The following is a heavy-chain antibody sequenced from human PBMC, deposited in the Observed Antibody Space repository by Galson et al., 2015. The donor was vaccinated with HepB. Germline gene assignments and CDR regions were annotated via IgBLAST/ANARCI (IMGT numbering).Heavy chain of an antibody. Sequence: SLRHSCAASGFTFSNYSMNWVRQAPGKGLEWVSSISSSSSYIYYADSVKGRYTISRDNAKNSLYLQMNSLRAEDTAVYYCARDLWFGELLLDYYYYGMDVWGQGTTVTVSS. J-gene: IGHJ6*02. CDR1: GFTFSNYS. CDR3: ARDLWFGELLLDYYYYGMDV. CDR2: ISSSSSYI. D-gene: IGHD3-10*01. V-gene: IGHV3-21*01.